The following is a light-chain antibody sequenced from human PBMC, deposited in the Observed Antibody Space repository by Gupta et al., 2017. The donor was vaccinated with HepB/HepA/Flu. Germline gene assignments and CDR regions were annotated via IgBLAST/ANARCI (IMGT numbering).Light chain of an antibody. Sequence: QAGLTQPPSVSKGLRQTATLTCTGNSNNVGNQGAAWLQQHQGHPPKLLSYKKNNRPSGISARGLSYTTGNTASPQIIGLQPEDEADDYCSESDSSIRAQVFGGGTKLTVL. CDR3: SESDSSIRAQV. CDR1: SNNVGNQG. V-gene: IGLV10-54*01. J-gene: IGLJ2*01. CDR2: KKN.